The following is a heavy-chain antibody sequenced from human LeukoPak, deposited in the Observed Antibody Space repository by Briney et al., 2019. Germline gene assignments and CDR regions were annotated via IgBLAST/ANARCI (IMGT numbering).Heavy chain of an antibody. V-gene: IGHV4-30-2*01. D-gene: IGHD6-19*01. J-gene: IGHJ3*02. CDR3: ARDLAYRSSLRGTFDI. Sequence: SETLSLTCAVSGGSISSGGYSWSWIRQPPGKGLEWIGYIYHSGSTYYNPSLKSRVTISVDRSKNQFSLKLSSVTAADTAVYCCARDLAYRSSLRGTFDIWGQGTKVTVSS. CDR2: IYHSGST. CDR1: GGSISSGGYS.